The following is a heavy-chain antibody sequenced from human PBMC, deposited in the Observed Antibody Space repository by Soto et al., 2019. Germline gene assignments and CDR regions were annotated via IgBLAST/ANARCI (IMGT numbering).Heavy chain of an antibody. V-gene: IGHV3-30-3*01. CDR2: ISYDGSNK. J-gene: IGHJ6*02. Sequence: QVQLVESGGGVVQPGRSLRLSYAASGFTFSSYAMYWVRQAPGKGLEWVAVISYDGSNKYYADSVKGRFTISRDNSKNTLYLQMNSLRAEDTAVYYCARAGCDGGRCYTLVGLRYGMDVWGQGTTVTVSS. CDR3: ARAGCDGGRCYTLVGLRYGMDV. CDR1: GFTFSSYA. D-gene: IGHD2-15*01.